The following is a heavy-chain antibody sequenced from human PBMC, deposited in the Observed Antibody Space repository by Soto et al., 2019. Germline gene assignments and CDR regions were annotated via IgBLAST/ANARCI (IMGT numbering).Heavy chain of an antibody. CDR1: GLTFSSYS. Sequence: GGSLRLSCAASGLTFSSYSMNWVRQAPGKGLEWVSYISSSSSTIYYADSVKGRFTISRDNAKNSLYLQMNSLRDEDTAVYYWAKKTTYYYDGSGRMDAWGQGPRFTFS. D-gene: IGHD3-22*01. V-gene: IGHV3-48*02. CDR2: ISSSSSTI. CDR3: AKKTTYYYDGSGRMDA. J-gene: IGHJ6*02.